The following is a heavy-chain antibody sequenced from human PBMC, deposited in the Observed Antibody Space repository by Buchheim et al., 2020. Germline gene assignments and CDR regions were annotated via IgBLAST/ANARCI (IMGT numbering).Heavy chain of an antibody. CDR3: ARGVTQGVDY. CDR1: GYTFTSLD. D-gene: IGHD2-21*02. J-gene: IGHJ4*02. Sequence: QVQLVQSGAEVKKPGASVKVSCKASGYTFTSLDINWVRQATGQGLEWMGWVSPNTGDTGYAQNFQGRVTMTRDTSITTAYMELSSLTSEDTAVYYCARGVTQGVDYWGQGTL. V-gene: IGHV1-8*01. CDR2: VSPNTGDT.